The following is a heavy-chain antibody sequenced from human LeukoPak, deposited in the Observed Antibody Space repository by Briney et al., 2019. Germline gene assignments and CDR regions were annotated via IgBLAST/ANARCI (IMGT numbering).Heavy chain of an antibody. V-gene: IGHV3-21*01. CDR1: GFTFSSYS. J-gene: IGHJ4*02. CDR3: ARVEPGIHRPYHY. CDR2: ISSSSSYI. Sequence: GRSLRLSCAASGFTFSSYSMNWVRQAPGKGLEWVSSISSSSSYIYYADSVKGRFTISRDNAKNSLYLQMNSLRAEDTAVYYCARVEPGIHRPYHYWGQGTLVTVSS. D-gene: IGHD3-10*01.